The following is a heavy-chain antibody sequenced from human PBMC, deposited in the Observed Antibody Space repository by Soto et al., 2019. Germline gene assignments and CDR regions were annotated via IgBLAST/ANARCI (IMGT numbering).Heavy chain of an antibody. CDR1: GGSISSYY. CDR2: IYTSGST. Sequence: SETLSLTCTVSGGSISSYYWSWIRQPAGKGLEWIGRIYTSGSTNYNPSLKSRVTMSVDTSKNQFSLKLSSVTAADTAVYYCARAKIFQKMATIPGYNWFDPWGQGTLVTVLL. D-gene: IGHD5-12*01. CDR3: ARAKIFQKMATIPGYNWFDP. J-gene: IGHJ5*02. V-gene: IGHV4-4*07.